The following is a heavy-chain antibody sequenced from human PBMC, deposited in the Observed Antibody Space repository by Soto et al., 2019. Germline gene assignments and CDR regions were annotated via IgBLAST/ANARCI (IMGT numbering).Heavy chain of an antibody. D-gene: IGHD6-6*01. V-gene: IGHV3-15*07. CDR2: IKSKTDGGTT. Sequence: PGGSLRLSCAASGFTFSNAWMNWVRQAPGKGLEWVGRIKSKTDGGTTDYAAPVKGRFTISRDDSKNTLYLQMNSLKTENTAVYYCTTEAFSIAAPSPRMLYYFDYWGQGTLVTVSS. CDR3: TTEAFSIAAPSPRMLYYFDY. J-gene: IGHJ4*02. CDR1: GFTFSNAW.